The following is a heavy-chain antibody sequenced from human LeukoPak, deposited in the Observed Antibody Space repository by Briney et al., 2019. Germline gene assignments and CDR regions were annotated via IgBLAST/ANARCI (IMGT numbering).Heavy chain of an antibody. CDR1: GGTFSSYA. CDR3: ARTYDSSGSPGQS. Sequence: SVKVPCKASGGTFSSYAISWVRQAPGQGLEWMGGIIPIFGTANYAQKFQGRVTITADESTSTAYMELSSLRSEDTAVYYCARTYDSSGSPGQSWGQGTLVTVSS. J-gene: IGHJ5*02. D-gene: IGHD3-22*01. V-gene: IGHV1-69*01. CDR2: IIPIFGTA.